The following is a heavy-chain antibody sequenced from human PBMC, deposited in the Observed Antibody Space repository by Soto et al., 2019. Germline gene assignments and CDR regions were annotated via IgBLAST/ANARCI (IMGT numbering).Heavy chain of an antibody. J-gene: IGHJ4*02. Sequence: GVLRLSCAVSGITFRSYWMHWIRQAPGKGLVWVSHINSDATIINYADSVKGRFTISRDNARNTLYLQMNSLRVDDTAIYYCASDADAGLNFWGEGTLVTVSS. CDR1: GITFRSYW. CDR2: INSDATII. CDR3: ASDADAGLNF. V-gene: IGHV3-74*01.